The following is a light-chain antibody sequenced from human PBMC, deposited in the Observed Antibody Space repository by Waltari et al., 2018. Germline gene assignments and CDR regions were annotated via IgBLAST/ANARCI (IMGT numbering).Light chain of an antibody. CDR3: QQRSNWPRT. CDR1: QSVSNY. Sequence: SCRARQSVSNYVAWYQQKPGQAPRLLIYSASYRATGVPARFSGSGSGTDFTLTISSLEPEDFAVYYCQQRSNWPRTFGQGTKVEIK. V-gene: IGKV3-11*01. CDR2: SAS. J-gene: IGKJ1*01.